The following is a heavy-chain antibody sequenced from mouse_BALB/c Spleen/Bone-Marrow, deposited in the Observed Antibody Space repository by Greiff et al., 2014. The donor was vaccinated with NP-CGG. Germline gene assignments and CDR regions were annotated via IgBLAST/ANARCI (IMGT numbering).Heavy chain of an antibody. CDR3: ARVYLWYFDV. D-gene: IGHD2-3*01. Sequence: VKLQESGPGLVAPSQSLSITCTVSGFSLTSYGVHWVRQPPKKGLEWLGVIWAGGSTNYNSALMSRLSISKDNSKSQVFLKMNSLQTDDTAMYYCARVYLWYFDVWGAGTTVTVSS. V-gene: IGHV2-9*02. CDR2: IWAGGST. J-gene: IGHJ1*01. CDR1: GFSLTSYG.